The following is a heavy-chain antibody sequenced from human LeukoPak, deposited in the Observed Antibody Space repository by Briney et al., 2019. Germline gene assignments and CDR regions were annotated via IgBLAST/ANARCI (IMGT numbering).Heavy chain of an antibody. CDR1: GFTFDDYA. CDR3: AKDIGSYDSRVEYYYYGMDV. CDR2: ISWNSGSI. V-gene: IGHV3-9*01. D-gene: IGHD3-22*01. Sequence: PGRSLRLSCAASGFTFDDYAMHWVRQAPGKGLEWVSGISWNSGSIGYADSVKGRFTISRDNAKNSLYLQMNSLRAVDTALYYCAKDIGSYDSRVEYYYYGMDVWGQGTTVTVSS. J-gene: IGHJ6*02.